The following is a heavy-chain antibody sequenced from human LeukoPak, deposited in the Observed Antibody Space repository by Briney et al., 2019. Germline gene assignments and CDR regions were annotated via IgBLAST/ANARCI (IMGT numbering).Heavy chain of an antibody. Sequence: GASEKVSCKASGYTFTSYDFNWVRQATGQRPEWMGWMSPNSGDTGYAQKFQDRVTKTRNTSISTAYMELSSLRSDDTAVYYCARGPPNWGYDYWGPGTLVTVSS. CDR2: MSPNSGDT. CDR3: ARGPPNWGYDY. D-gene: IGHD7-27*01. V-gene: IGHV1-8*01. CDR1: GYTFTSYD. J-gene: IGHJ4*02.